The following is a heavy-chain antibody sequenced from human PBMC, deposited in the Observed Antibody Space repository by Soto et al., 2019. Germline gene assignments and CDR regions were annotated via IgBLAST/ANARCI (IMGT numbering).Heavy chain of an antibody. D-gene: IGHD2-15*01. CDR2: IYFSGST. CDR1: GDSVSSTNYY. J-gene: IGHJ4*02. Sequence: QLQLQESGPGLVKPSETLSLTCTVSGDSVSSTNYYWGWIRQAPGKGLEWIGSIYFSGSTYYNPSLKARLPISVDTSRNQFSLRLSSVTAADTAVYYCARHGGQVRGYCSGGSCPLHWGQGTLVTVSS. V-gene: IGHV4-39*01. CDR3: ARHGGQVRGYCSGGSCPLH.